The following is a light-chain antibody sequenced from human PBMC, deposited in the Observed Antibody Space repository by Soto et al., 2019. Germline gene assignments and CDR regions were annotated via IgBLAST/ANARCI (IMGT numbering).Light chain of an antibody. CDR2: GAS. J-gene: IGKJ4*01. V-gene: IGKV1-9*01. CDR3: QQLHSYPLT. Sequence: DIQLTQSPSFLSASVGDRVNITCRASQDLRTYLAWYQQKPGKAPSVLIYGASTLQSGVPSRFGGSGSGTEFTLTISSLQPDDFATYCCQQLHSYPLTFGGGTKVEIK. CDR1: QDLRTY.